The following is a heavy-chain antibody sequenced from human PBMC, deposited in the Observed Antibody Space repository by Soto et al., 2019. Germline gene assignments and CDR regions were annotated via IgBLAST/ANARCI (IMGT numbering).Heavy chain of an antibody. CDR1: GYTLTRDD. Sequence: ASVNGACKASGYTLTRDDSNWVRQAKGQGLEWMGWMNPNSGNTGYAQKFQGRVTMTRNTSISTAYMELSSLRSEDTAVYYCARAPTPYSSSSVDYYYYYMDVWGKGTTVTVSS. J-gene: IGHJ6*03. D-gene: IGHD6-6*01. CDR2: MNPNSGNT. CDR3: ARAPTPYSSSSVDYYYYYMDV. V-gene: IGHV1-8*01.